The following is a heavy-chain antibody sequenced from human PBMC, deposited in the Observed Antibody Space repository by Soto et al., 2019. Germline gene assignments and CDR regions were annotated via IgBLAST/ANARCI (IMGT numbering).Heavy chain of an antibody. Sequence: QVQLQQWGAGLLKPSETLSLTCAVYGGSLSGYYWSWIRQPPGKGLEWIAEINHSGSTNYNPSLQSRVTLSVDTYKNQFSLKLSSVTVADTAVYYCARGPSPGDIRRVTPYYYGMDVWGQGTTVTVSS. D-gene: IGHD2-15*01. CDR3: ARGPSPGDIRRVTPYYYGMDV. V-gene: IGHV4-34*01. J-gene: IGHJ6*02. CDR1: GGSLSGYY. CDR2: INHSGST.